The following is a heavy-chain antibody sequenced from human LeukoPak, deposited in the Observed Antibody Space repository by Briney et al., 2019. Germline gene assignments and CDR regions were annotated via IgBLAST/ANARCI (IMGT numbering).Heavy chain of an antibody. CDR2: INEGTT. J-gene: IGHJ4*01. CDR3: AKSVYHSGNY. V-gene: IGHV3-23*01. Sequence: GGTLRLSCAASGFTISTYGMSWVRQAPGKGLEWVSAINEGTTYYPDSVEGRFTIYRDNSNNTVSLQMNSLRAEETAVYYCAKSVYHSGNYWGQGTLVT. CDR1: GFTISTYG. D-gene: IGHD3-10*01.